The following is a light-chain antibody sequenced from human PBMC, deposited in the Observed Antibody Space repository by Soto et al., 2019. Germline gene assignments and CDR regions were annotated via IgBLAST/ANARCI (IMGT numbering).Light chain of an antibody. Sequence: DLQMTQSPSSLSASVGDRVTITCRASQTISSYLNWYQQKPWKAPKLLIYAASSLQSGVPSRFSGSGSGTDFTLTISSLQXEDXXXXXXXQXXXXPYTXGQGTKLEIK. J-gene: IGKJ2*01. V-gene: IGKV1-39*01. CDR2: AAS. CDR1: QTISSY. CDR3: XQXXXXPYT.